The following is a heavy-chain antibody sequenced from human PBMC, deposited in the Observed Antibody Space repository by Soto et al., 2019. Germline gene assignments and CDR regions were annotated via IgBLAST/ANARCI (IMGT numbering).Heavy chain of an antibody. CDR1: GGSIGTSAYY. V-gene: IGHV4-39*01. CDR3: SRRAPEGFDP. Sequence: ASETLSLTCAVSGGSIGTSAYYWGWIRQAPGKGLEWIGSINHSGNTYLSPSLKDRVTMSVDTSKNSFSLKLRSATAADTGPYYCSRRAPEGFDPWGQGTLVTVSS. CDR2: INHSGNT. J-gene: IGHJ5*02.